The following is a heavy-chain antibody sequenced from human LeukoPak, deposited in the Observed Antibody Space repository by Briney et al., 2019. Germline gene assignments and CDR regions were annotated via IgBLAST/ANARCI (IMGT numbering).Heavy chain of an antibody. J-gene: IGHJ6*03. CDR2: LYHSGAA. V-gene: IGHV4-59*08. Sequence: SETLSLTCTVSGDSISNYYWTWIRQTPGKGLEWIGNLYHSGAADYNPSLKTRVTTSVDTSRDQFSLSLRSSTAADTAVYFCARLGKTYYMDVWGTGTTVTVSS. CDR1: GDSISNYY. CDR3: ARLGKTYYMDV. D-gene: IGHD1/OR15-1a*01.